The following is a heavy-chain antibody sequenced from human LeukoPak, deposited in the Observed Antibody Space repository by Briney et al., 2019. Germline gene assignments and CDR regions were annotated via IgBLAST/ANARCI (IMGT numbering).Heavy chain of an antibody. D-gene: IGHD5-18*01. J-gene: IGHJ5*02. V-gene: IGHV4-39*07. CDR2: IYYSGST. Sequence: SETLSLTCTVSGGSISSSSYYWGWIRQPPGKGLEWIGSIYYSGSTYYNPSLKSRVTTSVDTSKNQFSLKLSSVTAADTAVYYCARDSGYSYINWFDPWGQGTLVTVSS. CDR3: ARDSGYSYINWFDP. CDR1: GGSISSSSYY.